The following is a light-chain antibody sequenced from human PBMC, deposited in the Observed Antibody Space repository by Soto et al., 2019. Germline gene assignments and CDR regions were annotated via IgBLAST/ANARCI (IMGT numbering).Light chain of an antibody. J-gene: IGLJ3*02. Sequence: QPVLTQSSSASASLGSSVKLTCTLSSGHSSYIIARHQQQPGKAPRYLMKLEGSGSYNKGSGVPDRFSGSSSGADRYLTISNLQFEDEADYYCETWDSNTHRVFGGGTKLTVL. CDR2: LEGSGSY. CDR1: SGHSSYI. CDR3: ETWDSNTHRV. V-gene: IGLV4-60*02.